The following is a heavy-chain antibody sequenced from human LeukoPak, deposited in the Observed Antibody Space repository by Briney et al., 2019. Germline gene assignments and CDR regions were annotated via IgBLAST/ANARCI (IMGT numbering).Heavy chain of an antibody. D-gene: IGHD3-10*01. CDR3: AKDGYYYGSGSSEHYYYYYMDV. CDR1: GFTFSSYG. Sequence: GGSLRLSCAASGFTFSSYGMSWVRQAPGKGLEWVSAISGSGGSTYYADSVKGRFTISRDNSKNTLYLQMNSLRAEDTAVYYCAKDGYYYGSGSSEHYYYYYMDVWGKGTTVTISS. J-gene: IGHJ6*03. CDR2: ISGSGGST. V-gene: IGHV3-23*01.